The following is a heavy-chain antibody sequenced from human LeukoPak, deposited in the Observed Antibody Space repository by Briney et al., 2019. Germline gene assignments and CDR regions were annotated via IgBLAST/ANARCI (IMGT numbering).Heavy chain of an antibody. Sequence: SETLSLTCTVSGGSISSYYWSWIRQPPGKGLEWIGYIYNTGNTNYNPSLKSRVTISVDTSKNQFSLKLSSVTAADTAVYYCASLEDAAVAGLYYFDYWGQGTLVTVSS. J-gene: IGHJ4*02. CDR2: IYNTGNT. CDR1: GGSISSYY. CDR3: ASLEDAAVAGLYYFDY. D-gene: IGHD6-19*01. V-gene: IGHV4-4*08.